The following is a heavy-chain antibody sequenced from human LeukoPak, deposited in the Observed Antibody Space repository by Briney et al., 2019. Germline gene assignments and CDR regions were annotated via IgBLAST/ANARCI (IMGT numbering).Heavy chain of an antibody. V-gene: IGHV3-30*18. CDR2: ISYDGSNK. J-gene: IGHJ4*02. D-gene: IGHD5-18*01. CDR1: GFTLSSYG. Sequence: PGRSLRLSCAVSGFTLSSYGIHWVRQAPGKGLEWVAVISYDGSNKYYADSVKGRFTISRDNSKNTLYLQMNSLRAEDTAVYYCAKDPGKFGYSSGYGIDYWGQGTLVTVSS. CDR3: AKDPGKFGYSSGYGIDY.